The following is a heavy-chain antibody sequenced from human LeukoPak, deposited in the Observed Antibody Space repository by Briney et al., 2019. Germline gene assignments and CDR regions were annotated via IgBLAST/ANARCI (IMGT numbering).Heavy chain of an antibody. J-gene: IGHJ4*02. D-gene: IGHD5-18*01. CDR2: IYYSGST. CDR3: ARQDSYGHSLDY. V-gene: IGHV4-59*08. CDR1: GDSISSYY. Sequence: SETLSLTCTVSGDSISSYYWSWIRQPPGKGLEWIGYIYYSGSTNYNPSLKSRVTISVDTSKNQFSLKLSSVTAADTAVYYCARQDSYGHSLDYWGQGTLVTVSS.